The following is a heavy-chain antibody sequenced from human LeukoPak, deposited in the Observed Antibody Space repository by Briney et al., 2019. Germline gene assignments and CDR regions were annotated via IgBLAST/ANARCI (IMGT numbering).Heavy chain of an antibody. CDR1: GDSISSYY. V-gene: IGHV4-59*01. Sequence: SETLSLTCTVSGDSISSYYWSWIRQPPGKGLDWIGYIYYSGTTNYNPSLKSRVTISLDASQNQFSLKLSSVTAADTAVYYCARQGYSSGFYYFDHWGQGTLVTVYS. CDR3: ARQGYSSGFYYFDH. D-gene: IGHD6-19*01. CDR2: IYYSGTT. J-gene: IGHJ4*02.